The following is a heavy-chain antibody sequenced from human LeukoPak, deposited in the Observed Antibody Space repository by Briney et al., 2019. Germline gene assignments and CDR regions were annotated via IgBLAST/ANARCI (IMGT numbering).Heavy chain of an antibody. J-gene: IGHJ4*02. CDR1: GSTFDDYA. CDR3: ATLEYSSSSGGY. CDR2: ISWNSGSI. V-gene: IGHV3-9*01. D-gene: IGHD6-6*01. Sequence: PGGSLRLSCAASGSTFDDYAMHWVRQAPGKGLEWVSGISWNSGSIGYADSVKGRFTISRDNAKNSLYLQMNSLRAEDTALYYCATLEYSSSSGGYWGQGTLVTVSS.